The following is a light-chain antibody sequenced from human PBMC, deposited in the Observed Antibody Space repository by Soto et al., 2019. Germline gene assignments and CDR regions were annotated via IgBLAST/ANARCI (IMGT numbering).Light chain of an antibody. CDR3: CSYTASDSMV. Sequence: QSALTQPPSASGSPGQSVTLSCTGTRNDVGGYDSVSWYQQRPGKAPKLLIYEVNKRPSGVPDRFSGSRSGNTASLTVSGLQAEDEADYYCCSYTASDSMVFGGGTKVTVL. CDR2: EVN. CDR1: RNDVGGYDS. V-gene: IGLV2-8*01. J-gene: IGLJ2*01.